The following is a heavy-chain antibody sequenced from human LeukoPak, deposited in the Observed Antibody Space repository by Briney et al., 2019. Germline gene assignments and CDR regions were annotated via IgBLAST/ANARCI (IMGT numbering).Heavy chain of an antibody. CDR1: GFTFSSYS. CDR3: ARGSGYGGYYYYYGMDV. Sequence: PGGSLRLSCAASGFTFSSYSMNWVRQAPGKGLEWVSSISSSSSYIYYADSVKGRFTISRDNAKNSLYLQMNSLRAEGTAVYYCARGSGYGGYYYYYGMDVWGQGTTVTVSS. CDR2: ISSSSSYI. D-gene: IGHD1-26*01. V-gene: IGHV3-21*01. J-gene: IGHJ6*02.